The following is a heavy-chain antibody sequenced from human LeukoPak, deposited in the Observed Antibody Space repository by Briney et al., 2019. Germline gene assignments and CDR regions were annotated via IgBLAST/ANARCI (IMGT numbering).Heavy chain of an antibody. CDR1: GYTFTAYY. J-gene: IGHJ4*02. V-gene: IGHV1-2*02. D-gene: IGHD3-10*01. Sequence: GASVKVSCKTSGYTFTAYYTLWVRQAPGQGPEWMGWINPNNGGTNYAQKFQGRVTMTRDTSISAAYMELSRLRSDDTAAYYCARVGGFGELSWGQGTLVTVSS. CDR3: ARVGGFGELS. CDR2: INPNNGGT.